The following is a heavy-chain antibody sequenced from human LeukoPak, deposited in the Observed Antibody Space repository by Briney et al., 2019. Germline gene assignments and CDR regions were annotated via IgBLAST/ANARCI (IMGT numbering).Heavy chain of an antibody. CDR3: ARGGVLRFLEAFDI. V-gene: IGHV4-30-4*01. Sequence: SETLSLTCTVSGGSISSGDYDWSWIRQPPGKGLEWIGYIYYSGSTYYNPSLKSRVTISVDTSKNQFSLKLSSVTAADTAAYYCARGGVLRFLEAFDIWGQGTMVTVSS. J-gene: IGHJ3*02. D-gene: IGHD3-3*01. CDR2: IYYSGST. CDR1: GGSISSGDYD.